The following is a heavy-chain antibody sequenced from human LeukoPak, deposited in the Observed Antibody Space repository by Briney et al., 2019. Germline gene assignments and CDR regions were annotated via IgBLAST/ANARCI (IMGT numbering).Heavy chain of an antibody. CDR1: GFTVSSNY. CDR2: IYSGGST. V-gene: IGHV3-53*01. Sequence: GGSLRLSCAASGFTVSSNYMSWVRQAPGKGLEWASVIYSGGSTYYADSVKGRFTISRDNSKNTLYLQMNSLRAEDTAVYYCASTDTAMAPFDYWGQGTLVTVSS. J-gene: IGHJ4*02. CDR3: ASTDTAMAPFDY. D-gene: IGHD5-18*01.